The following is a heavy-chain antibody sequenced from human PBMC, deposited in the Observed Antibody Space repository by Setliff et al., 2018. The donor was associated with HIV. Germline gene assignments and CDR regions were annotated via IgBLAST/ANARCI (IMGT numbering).Heavy chain of an antibody. Sequence: SETLSLTCKVSGGSISSYYWSWIRQPPGKGLEWIGYIYYSGSTYYNPSLKRRLTISVDTSKSQFSLTLTSVTAADTAVYYCARQMPIPGIAITPVDYWGQGALVTVSS. J-gene: IGHJ4*02. CDR1: GGSISSYY. CDR3: ARQMPIPGIAITPVDY. D-gene: IGHD5-12*01. CDR2: IYYSGST. V-gene: IGHV4-59*08.